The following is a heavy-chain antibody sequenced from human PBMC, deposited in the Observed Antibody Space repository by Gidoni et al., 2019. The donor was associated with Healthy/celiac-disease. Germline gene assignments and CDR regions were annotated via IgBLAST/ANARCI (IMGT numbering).Heavy chain of an antibody. Sequence: QVQLVQSGAEVKKPGASVKVSCKASGYPFTGYYMHWVRQAPGQGLEWMGRINPNSGGTNYAQKFQGRVTMTRDTSISTAYMELSRLRSDDTAVYYCARAYSSSSRGSLWFDPWGQGTLVTVSS. CDR1: GYPFTGYY. J-gene: IGHJ5*02. CDR2: INPNSGGT. CDR3: ARAYSSSSRGSLWFDP. V-gene: IGHV1-2*06. D-gene: IGHD6-6*01.